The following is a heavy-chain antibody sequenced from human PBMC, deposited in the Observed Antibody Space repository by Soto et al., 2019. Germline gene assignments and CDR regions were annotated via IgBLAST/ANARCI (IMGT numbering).Heavy chain of an antibody. CDR1: GFTFSIYW. CDR2: ISGDGDTT. V-gene: IGHV3-74*01. CDR3: AKGLYSHDY. Sequence: EVQLVESGGGLVQPGGSLRLSCAASGFTFSIYWMHWVRQALGKGLVSVSRISGDGDTTTYADSVKGRFTISRDNAKNTLFLEVNSLRAEDTAIYYCAKGLYSHDYWGQGTLVTVSS. J-gene: IGHJ4*02. D-gene: IGHD5-18*01.